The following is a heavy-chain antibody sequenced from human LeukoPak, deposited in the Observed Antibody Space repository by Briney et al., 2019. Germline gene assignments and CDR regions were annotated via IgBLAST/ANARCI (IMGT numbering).Heavy chain of an antibody. D-gene: IGHD3-10*01. CDR1: GFTFSSYA. V-gene: IGHV3-30*01. J-gene: IGHJ3*02. CDR2: ISYDGSNK. Sequence: PGGSLRLSCAASGFTFSSYAMRWVRQAPGKGLERVAVISYDGSNKYYADSVKGRFTISRDNSKNTLYLQMNSLRAEDTAVYDCARSGHPAADAFDIWGQGTMVTVSS. CDR3: ARSGHPAADAFDI.